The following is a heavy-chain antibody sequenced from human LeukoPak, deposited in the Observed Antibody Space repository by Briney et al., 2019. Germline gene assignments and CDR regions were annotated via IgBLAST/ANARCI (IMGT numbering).Heavy chain of an antibody. CDR2: INYSGNT. V-gene: IGHV4-59*11. J-gene: IGHJ4*02. CDR1: GASITRRY. CDR3: GRGGGGSYLEYSFDY. D-gene: IGHD3-10*01. Sequence: SETLSLTCTVSGASITRRYWSWIRQPPGKGLEWIGYINYSGNTNYNPSLKRRVTISVDTSKNQFSLKLSSVTAADTAVYCCGRGGGGSYLEYSFDYWGQGTLVTVSS.